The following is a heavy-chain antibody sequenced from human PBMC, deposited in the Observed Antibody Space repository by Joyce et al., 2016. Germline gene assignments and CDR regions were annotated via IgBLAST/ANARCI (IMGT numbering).Heavy chain of an antibody. Sequence: EVQLVESGGGLVQPGCSLRLSCAASGIIFSNKEMNCVRQAPGKGLEWVSSINRDDSRIHYADSVRGRFTISRDNARNSLYLEMNSLRVEDTAIYYCTTPSCANWGQGSLVTVSS. CDR3: TTPSCAN. CDR2: INRDDSRI. CDR1: GIIFSNKE. J-gene: IGHJ4*02. D-gene: IGHD2-2*01. V-gene: IGHV3-48*03.